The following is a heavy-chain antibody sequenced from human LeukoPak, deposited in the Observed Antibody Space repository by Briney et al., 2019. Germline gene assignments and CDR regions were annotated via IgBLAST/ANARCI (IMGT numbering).Heavy chain of an antibody. CDR2: IIPIFGTA. V-gene: IGHV1-69*01. CDR3: ARGGGSGSQFYYYYGMDV. Sequence: SVKVSCKASGGTFNSYAISWVRQAPGQGLEWMGGIIPIFGTANYAQKFQGRVTITADESTSTAYMELSSLRSEDTAVYYCARGGGSGSQFYYYYGMDVWGKGTTVTVSS. D-gene: IGHD3-10*01. CDR1: GGTFNSYA. J-gene: IGHJ6*04.